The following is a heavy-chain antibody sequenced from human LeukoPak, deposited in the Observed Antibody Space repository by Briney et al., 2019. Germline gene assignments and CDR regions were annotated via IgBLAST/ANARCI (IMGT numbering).Heavy chain of an antibody. D-gene: IGHD6-19*01. V-gene: IGHV1-18*01. CDR1: GYTFTSYG. CDR3: ARVGVAVAGFDC. J-gene: IGHJ4*02. Sequence: ASVKVSCKASGYTFTSYGISWVQQAPGQGLEWMGWISAYNGNTNYAQKLQGRVTITRDTSASTAYMELSSLRSEDTAVYYCARVGVAVAGFDCWGQGTLVTVSS. CDR2: ISAYNGNT.